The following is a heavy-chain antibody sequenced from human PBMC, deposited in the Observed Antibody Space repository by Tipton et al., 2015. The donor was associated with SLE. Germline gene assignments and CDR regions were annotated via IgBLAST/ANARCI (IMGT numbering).Heavy chain of an antibody. CDR1: GDSVSSNSAA. Sequence: GLVKPSQTLSLTCAISGDSVSSNSAAWNWIRQSPSRGLEWLGRTYYMSKWYNDYAVSVKSRIIINPDTSKNQFSLQLTSVTPEDTAVYSCARGPRYCSGINCYYPEYWGQGTLVTVST. J-gene: IGHJ4*02. V-gene: IGHV6-1*01. D-gene: IGHD2-15*01. CDR3: ARGPRYCSGINCYYPEY. CDR2: TYYMSKWYN.